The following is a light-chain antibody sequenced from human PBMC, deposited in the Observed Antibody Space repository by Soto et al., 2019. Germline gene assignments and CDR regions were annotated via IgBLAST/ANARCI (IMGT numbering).Light chain of an antibody. CDR2: SAS. CDR1: RGISSY. Sequence: IQLTHSPSSLSASVGDRVTITCQASRGISSYLAWYQQKPGKAPKLLVYSASTLQSGVPSRFSGSGSGPDFTLTISSLQPEDSATYFCQQLNSYPQTFGQGTRLEIK. J-gene: IGKJ5*01. V-gene: IGKV1-9*01. CDR3: QQLNSYPQT.